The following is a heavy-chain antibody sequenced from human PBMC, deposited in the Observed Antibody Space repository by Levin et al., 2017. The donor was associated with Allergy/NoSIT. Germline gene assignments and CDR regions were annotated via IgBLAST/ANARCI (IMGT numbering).Heavy chain of an antibody. D-gene: IGHD6-19*01. Sequence: GGSLRLSCAASGFTVSSNYMSWVRQAPGKGLEWVSVIYSGGSTYYADSVKGRFTISRDNSKNTLYLQMNSLRAEDTAVYYCASASPRIAVAGSFDYWGQGTLVTVSS. CDR2: IYSGGST. CDR3: ASASPRIAVAGSFDY. CDR1: GFTVSSNY. V-gene: IGHV3-53*01. J-gene: IGHJ4*02.